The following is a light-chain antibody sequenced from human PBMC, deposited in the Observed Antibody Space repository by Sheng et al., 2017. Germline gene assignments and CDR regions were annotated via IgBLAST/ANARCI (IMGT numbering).Light chain of an antibody. J-gene: IGKJ5*01. CDR1: QRVDSY. Sequence: EVVLTQSPATLSLSPGERVTLSCRASQRVDSYLAWYQQKPGQAPRLVIYDASKRATGIPSRFSGSGSGTDFTLTITSLEPDDFAVYYCQQRYSSITFGQGTRLEI. CDR3: QQRYSSIT. V-gene: IGKV3-11*01. CDR2: DAS.